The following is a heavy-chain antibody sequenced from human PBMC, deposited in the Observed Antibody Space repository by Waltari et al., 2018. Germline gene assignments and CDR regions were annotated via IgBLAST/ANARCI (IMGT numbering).Heavy chain of an antibody. J-gene: IGHJ4*02. CDR3: ARVWGSMTTVTTLDH. CDR1: GGTFSSYA. V-gene: IGHV1-69*12. Sequence: QVQLVQSGAEMKKPGSSVNVSCKASGGTFSSYAVSWVRQAPGQGLEWMGGIIPIVGVATYAQKFQDRVTIVADESTSTVYMEVRSLTSEDTAMYYCARVWGSMTTVTTLDHWGQGTLVSVSS. CDR2: IIPIVGVA. D-gene: IGHD4-17*01.